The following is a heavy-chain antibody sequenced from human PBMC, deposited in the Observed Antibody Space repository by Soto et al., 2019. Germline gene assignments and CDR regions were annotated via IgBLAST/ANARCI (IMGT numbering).Heavy chain of an antibody. CDR3: ARGTIPADHFYYAMDV. D-gene: IGHD2-2*01. CDR2: IIPIFGTA. J-gene: IGHJ6*02. V-gene: IGHV1-69*06. Sequence: GASVKVSCKASGGTLSNFAISWVRQAPGQGLEWMGGIIPIFGTANYAQKFQGRVSITADKSTGTAYMELSSLRSDDTAVFYCARGTIPADHFYYAMDVWGQGTSVTVSS. CDR1: GGTLSNFA.